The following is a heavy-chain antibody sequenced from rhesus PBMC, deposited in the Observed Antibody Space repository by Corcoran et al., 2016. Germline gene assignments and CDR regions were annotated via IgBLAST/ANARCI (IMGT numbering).Heavy chain of an antibody. Sequence: VQLQESGPGLVKPLETLSLTCPVSCVSICSNYCIWIRQPPAKGLVWCGYIYGSGSRTNYNPSLKSRVTLSVDTSKNQFSLKLSSVTAADTAVYYCASSPGGVIIFDYWGQGVLVTVSS. D-gene: IGHD3-34*01. J-gene: IGHJ4*01. CDR3: ASSPGGVIIFDY. CDR2: IYGSGSRT. V-gene: IGHV4S11*01. CDR1: CVSICSNY.